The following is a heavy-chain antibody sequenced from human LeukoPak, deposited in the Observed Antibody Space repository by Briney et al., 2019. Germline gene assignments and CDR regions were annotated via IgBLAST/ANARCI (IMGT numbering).Heavy chain of an antibody. V-gene: IGHV3-30*04. Sequence: GTSLRLSCTGSGFTFSDSGMHWVRHAPGKGLEWMAILSYDGSLKYYADSVKGRFTISRDNSKNTLYLQMNSLRVEDTAVYYCATSIERSTWGSHALDFWGQGTLVTVSS. CDR3: ATSIERSTWGSHALDF. J-gene: IGHJ4*02. CDR2: LSYDGSLK. CDR1: GFTFSDSG. D-gene: IGHD3-16*01.